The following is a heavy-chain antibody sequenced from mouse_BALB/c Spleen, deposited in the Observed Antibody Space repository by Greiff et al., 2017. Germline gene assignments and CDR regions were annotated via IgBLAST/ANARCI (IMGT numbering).Heavy chain of an antibody. Sequence: EVKLVESGGGLVKPGGSLKLSCAASGFTFSDYYMYWVRQTPEKRLEWVATISDGGSYTYYPDSVKGRFTISRDNAKNNLYLQMSSLKSEDTAMYYGALLGRDFDYWGQGTTLTVSS. V-gene: IGHV5-4*02. CDR3: ALLGRDFDY. J-gene: IGHJ2*01. CDR1: GFTFSDYY. CDR2: ISDGGSYT. D-gene: IGHD3-3*01.